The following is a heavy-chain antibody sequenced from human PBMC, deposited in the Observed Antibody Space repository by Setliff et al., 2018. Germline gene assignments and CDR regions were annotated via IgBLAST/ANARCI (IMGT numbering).Heavy chain of an antibody. CDR2: ISHSGSA. J-gene: IGHJ4*02. D-gene: IGHD2-2*01. Sequence: ETLSLTCAVYGGSFSTYFWSWIRQPPGKGLEWIGEISHSGSANYNPSLKSRVTMSVDTSKNQFSLNLNSVTAADTAVYYFRPAHCNTTSCEEALDFWSQGTLVTVSS. CDR3: RPAHCNTTSCEEALDF. V-gene: IGHV4-34*01. CDR1: GGSFSTYF.